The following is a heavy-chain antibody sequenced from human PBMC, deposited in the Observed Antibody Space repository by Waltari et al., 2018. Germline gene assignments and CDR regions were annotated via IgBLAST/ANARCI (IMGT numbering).Heavy chain of an antibody. CDR3: AHGLWSGTFSLDY. J-gene: IGHJ4*02. Sequence: QITLKESGPTLVKPTQTLTLTCTFSGFSLTTSGMAVGWSRQPPGKALEWLALIFWDNDIRYSPSLRSRLTITKDTSRNQVVLTVSNMDPVDTGTYYCAHGLWSGTFSLDYWGQGTLVTVSS. D-gene: IGHD3-3*01. CDR1: GFSLTTSGMA. V-gene: IGHV2-5*02. CDR2: IFWDNDI.